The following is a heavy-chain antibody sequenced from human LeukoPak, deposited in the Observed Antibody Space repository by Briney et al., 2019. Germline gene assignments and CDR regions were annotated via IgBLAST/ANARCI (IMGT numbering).Heavy chain of an antibody. D-gene: IGHD2-2*01. CDR1: GGTFSSYA. Sequence: GSSVKVSCKASGGTFSSYAISWVRQAPGQGLEWMGGIIPIFGTVNYAQKFQGRVTITTDESTSTAYMELSSLRSEDTAVYYCARGAVVPAATSTYYFDYWGQGTLVTVSS. J-gene: IGHJ4*02. CDR3: ARGAVVPAATSTYYFDY. CDR2: IIPIFGTV. V-gene: IGHV1-69*05.